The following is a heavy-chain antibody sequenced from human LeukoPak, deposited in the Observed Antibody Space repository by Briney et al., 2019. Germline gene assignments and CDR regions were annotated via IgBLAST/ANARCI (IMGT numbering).Heavy chain of an antibody. V-gene: IGHV3-9*01. Sequence: GRSLTLFCAASGFTFDDYAMHWVRQGPGKSLEWVSGITWNSGTIGYADSVKGRFTISRDNAKNSVYLQMNSLRAEDTALYYCAKHVTGSGAFDIWGQGTMVTVSS. CDR1: GFTFDDYA. J-gene: IGHJ3*02. CDR2: ITWNSGTI. CDR3: AKHVTGSGAFDI. D-gene: IGHD1-20*01.